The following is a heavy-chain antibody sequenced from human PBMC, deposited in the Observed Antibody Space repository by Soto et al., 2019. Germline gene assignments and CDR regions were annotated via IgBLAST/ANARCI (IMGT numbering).Heavy chain of an antibody. D-gene: IGHD5-18*01. J-gene: IGHJ3*02. V-gene: IGHV3-30*03. CDR3: ARESLGYSYGRGAFDI. Sequence: PGGSLRLSCAASGFTFSSYGMHWVRQAPGKGLEWVAVISYDGNNLYYADSVKGRFTISRDNSKNTLYLQMNSLRAEDTAVYYCARESLGYSYGRGAFDIWGQGTMVTVSS. CDR1: GFTFSSYG. CDR2: ISYDGNNL.